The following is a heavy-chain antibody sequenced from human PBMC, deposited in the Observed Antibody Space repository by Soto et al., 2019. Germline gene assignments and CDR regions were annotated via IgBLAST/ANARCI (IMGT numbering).Heavy chain of an antibody. J-gene: IGHJ4*02. D-gene: IGHD5-12*01. CDR2: IRKVGFEK. CDR1: GFKFSDFA. CDR3: ARDLGGYAHPWDKFTS. Sequence: QVQLVESGGGVVQPGSSLTLSCAASGFKFSDFAMHWVRQAPGKGQEWVAVIRKVGFEKFYVESVKGRFSISSDDSQSTVFLPMNSLRPADMGVYYSARDLGGYAHPWDKFTSWGQGTLVNFAS. V-gene: IGHV3-30*04.